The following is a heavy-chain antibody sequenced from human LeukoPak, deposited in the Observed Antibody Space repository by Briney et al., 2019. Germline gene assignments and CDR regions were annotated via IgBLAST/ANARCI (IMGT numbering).Heavy chain of an antibody. CDR1: GGSFSGYY. Sequence: TETLSLTCAVYGGSFSGYYWSWIRQPPGKGLEWIGEINHSGSTNYHPSLKSRVTISVDTSKNQFSLKLSSLTAADTAWYYCARAYSSGWYVGVGDYWGQGTLVTVSS. CDR3: ARAYSSGWYVGVGDY. J-gene: IGHJ4*02. CDR2: INHSGST. D-gene: IGHD6-19*01. V-gene: IGHV4-34*01.